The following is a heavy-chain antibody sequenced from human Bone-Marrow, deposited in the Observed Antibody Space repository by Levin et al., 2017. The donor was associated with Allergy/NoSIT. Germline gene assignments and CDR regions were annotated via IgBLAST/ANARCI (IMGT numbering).Heavy chain of an antibody. CDR1: GFSFDNFA. V-gene: IGHV3-30*02. D-gene: IGHD6-19*01. J-gene: IGHJ4*02. CDR2: IQYDGTNA. Sequence: GESLKISCAASGFSFDNFAMHWVRQSPGKGLEWVALIQYDGTNADHADSVKGRFIISRDNSRNTLYLQMNSLRAEDTAVYYCAKDAKKWLVREILDSWGQGSLVTVSS. CDR3: AKDAKKWLVREILDS.